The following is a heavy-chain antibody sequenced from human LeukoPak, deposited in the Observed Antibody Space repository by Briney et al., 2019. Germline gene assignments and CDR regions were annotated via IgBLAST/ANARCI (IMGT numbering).Heavy chain of an antibody. CDR1: GFTVSSNY. J-gene: IGHJ4*02. D-gene: IGHD1-14*01. CDR3: ASLGESTTDFDY. V-gene: IGHV3-53*01. CDR2: IYSGGST. Sequence: GGSLRLSCAASGFTVSSNYMSWVRQAPGKGLEWVSVIYSGGSTYYADSVKGRFTISRDNSKNTLYLQMNSLRAEDTAVCYCASLGESTTDFDYWGQGTLVTVSS.